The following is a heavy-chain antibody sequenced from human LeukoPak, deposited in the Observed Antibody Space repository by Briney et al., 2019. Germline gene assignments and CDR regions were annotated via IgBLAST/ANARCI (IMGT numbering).Heavy chain of an antibody. CDR1: GFTFSSYA. CDR2: ISGSGGST. V-gene: IGHV3-23*01. CDR3: ATKSYCSGGSCYLHYYYMDV. J-gene: IGHJ6*03. Sequence: GGSLRLSCAASGFTFSSYAMSWVRQAPGKGLEWVSAISGSGGSTYYADSVKGRFTISRDNAKNSLYLQMNSLRAEDTAVYYCATKSYCSGGSCYLHYYYMDVWGKGTTVTVSS. D-gene: IGHD2-15*01.